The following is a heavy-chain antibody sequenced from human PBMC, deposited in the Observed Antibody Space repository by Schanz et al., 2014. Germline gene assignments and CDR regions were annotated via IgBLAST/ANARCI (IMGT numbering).Heavy chain of an antibody. Sequence: VQLQESGPGLVKPSETLILTCNVSAGSINSGPYSWSWVRQHPGKGLEWVSVISWNSGTIGYADSVKGRFTISRDNANNSLYLQMNSLRAEDTALYYCTKDKSQIAVAGLFDLWGQGTLVTVSS. CDR1: GSINSGPYS. D-gene: IGHD6-19*01. J-gene: IGHJ4*02. V-gene: IGHV3-9*01. CDR3: TKDKSQIAVAGLFDL. CDR2: ISWNSGTI.